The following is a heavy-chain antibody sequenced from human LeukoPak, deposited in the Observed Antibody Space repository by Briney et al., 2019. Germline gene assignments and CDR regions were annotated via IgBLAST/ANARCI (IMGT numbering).Heavy chain of an antibody. CDR2: IYSSGST. V-gene: IGHV4-61*02. CDR3: ARHPILYDFWSGSQDNWFDP. Sequence: PSQTLSLTCTVSGGSIRSGSYYWSWIRQPAGKGLEWIGRIYSSGSTSYNPSLKSRVTISVDTSKNQFSLKLSSVTAADTAVYYCARHPILYDFWSGSQDNWFDPWGQGTLVTVSS. J-gene: IGHJ5*02. D-gene: IGHD3-3*01. CDR1: GGSIRSGSYY.